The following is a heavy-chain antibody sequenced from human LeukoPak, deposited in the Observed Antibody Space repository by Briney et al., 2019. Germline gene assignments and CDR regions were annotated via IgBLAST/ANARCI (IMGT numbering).Heavy chain of an antibody. CDR2: IYYSGST. CDR1: GGSISSSSYY. Sequence: SETLSLTCTVSGGSISSSSYYWGWIRQPPGKGLEWIGSIYYSGSTYYNPSLKSRVTISVDTSKNQFSLKLSSVTAADTAVYYCANYYDSSGPIFDYWGQGTLVTVSS. D-gene: IGHD3-22*01. CDR3: ANYYDSSGPIFDY. J-gene: IGHJ4*02. V-gene: IGHV4-39*01.